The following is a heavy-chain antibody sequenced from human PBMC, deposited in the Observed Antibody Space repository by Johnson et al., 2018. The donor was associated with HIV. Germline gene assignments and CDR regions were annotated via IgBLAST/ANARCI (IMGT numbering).Heavy chain of an antibody. V-gene: IGHV3-7*02. CDR3: ARPPGIRWSSAAFDI. CDR1: RFTFSNYW. D-gene: IGHD2-15*01. Sequence: VQLVESGGGLVQPGGSLRLSCAASRFTFSNYWMSWVRQAPGKGLEWVANIKQDGSEKYYVDSVKGRFTISRDNSKNTLYLQMNSLRAEDTAVYYCARPPGIRWSSAAFDIWGQGTMVTVSS. CDR2: IKQDGSEK. J-gene: IGHJ3*02.